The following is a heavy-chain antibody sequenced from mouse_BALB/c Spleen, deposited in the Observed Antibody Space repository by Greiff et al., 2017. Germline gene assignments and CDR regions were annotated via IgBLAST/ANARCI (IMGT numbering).Heavy chain of an antibody. Sequence: EVQLKESGGGLVKPGGSLKLSCAASGFTFSSYAMSWVRQTPEKRLEWVASISSGGSTYYPDSVKGRFTISRDNARNILYLQMSSLRSEDTAMYYCAREVIYDGYYVYAMDYWGQGTSVTVSS. V-gene: IGHV5-6-5*01. CDR2: ISSGGST. CDR1: GFTFSSYA. CDR3: AREVIYDGYYVYAMDY. D-gene: IGHD2-3*01. J-gene: IGHJ4*01.